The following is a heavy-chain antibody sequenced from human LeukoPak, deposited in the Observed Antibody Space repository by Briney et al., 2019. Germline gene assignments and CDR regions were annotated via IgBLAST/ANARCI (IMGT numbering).Heavy chain of an antibody. CDR3: ARELRITMVRGVIIKGRSFDY. CDR2: ISAYNGNT. CDR1: GYTFTSYG. D-gene: IGHD3-10*01. Sequence: VSVKVSCKASGYTFTSYGISWVRQAPGQGLEWMGWISAYNGNTNYAQKLQGRVTMTTDTSTSTAYMELRSLRSDDTAVYYCARELRITMVRGVIIKGRSFDYWGQGTLVTVSS. V-gene: IGHV1-18*01. J-gene: IGHJ4*02.